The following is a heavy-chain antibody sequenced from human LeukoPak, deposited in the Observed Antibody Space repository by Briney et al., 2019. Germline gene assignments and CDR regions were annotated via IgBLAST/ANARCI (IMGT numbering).Heavy chain of an antibody. V-gene: IGHV1-69*04. CDR1: GGAFSSYA. D-gene: IGHD6-13*01. CDR3: ARDAYIAAAGRVSDY. J-gene: IGHJ4*02. Sequence: ASVKVSCKASGGAFSSYAISWVRQAPGQGLEWMGRIIPILGIANYAQKFQGRVTITADKSTSTAYMELSSLRSEDTAVYYCARDAYIAAAGRVSDYWGQGTLVTVSS. CDR2: IIPILGIA.